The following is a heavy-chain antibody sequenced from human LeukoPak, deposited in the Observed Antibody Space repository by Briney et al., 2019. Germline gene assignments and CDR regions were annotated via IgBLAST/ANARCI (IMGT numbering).Heavy chain of an antibody. V-gene: IGHV3-21*06. CDR1: GFPFSDYY. CDR2: ISSSSTYI. J-gene: IGHJ5*02. Sequence: PWGSLRLSCAASGFPFSDYYMNWVRQAPGKGLEWVSAISSSSTYIYYADSVKGRFTISRDNAENSLYLQMNGLRVEDTAVYYCARVHTSSYAADLWGQGTLVTVSS. D-gene: IGHD3-22*01. CDR3: ARVHTSSYAADL.